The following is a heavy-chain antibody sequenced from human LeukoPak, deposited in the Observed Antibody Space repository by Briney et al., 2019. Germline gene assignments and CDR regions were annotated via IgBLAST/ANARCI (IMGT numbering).Heavy chain of an antibody. D-gene: IGHD3-10*01. J-gene: IGHJ5*02. V-gene: IGHV4-61*02. CDR1: GGSISSGSYY. CDR2: IYTSGST. CDR3: ARGPYGSGSPYNWFDP. Sequence: SETLSLTCTVSGGSISSGSYYWSWIRQPAGKGLEWIGRIYTSGSTNYNPSLKSRVTISVDTSKNQFSLKLSSVTAADTAVYYCARGPYGSGSPYNWFDPWGQGTLVTVSS.